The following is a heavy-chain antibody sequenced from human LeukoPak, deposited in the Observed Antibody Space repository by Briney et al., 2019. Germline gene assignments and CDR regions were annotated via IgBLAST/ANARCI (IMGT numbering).Heavy chain of an antibody. Sequence: AAVKVSCKASGYTFIRYYIHWVRQAPGQGLEWMGIVNPSGDSTNYAQKFQGRVTMTRDTSTSTVYMELSSLRSEDTAVYYCARGEWDLCYFDYWGQGTLVTVSS. J-gene: IGHJ4*02. CDR1: GYTFIRYY. CDR3: ARGEWDLCYFDY. D-gene: IGHD1-26*01. CDR2: VNPSGDST. V-gene: IGHV1-46*01.